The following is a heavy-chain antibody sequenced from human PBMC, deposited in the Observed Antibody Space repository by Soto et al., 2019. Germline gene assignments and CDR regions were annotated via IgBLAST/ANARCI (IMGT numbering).Heavy chain of an antibody. D-gene: IGHD2-21*02. CDR2: ISGSGGST. CDR3: ASALAYCGGDCYSQGGWFDP. V-gene: IGHV3-23*01. J-gene: IGHJ5*02. Sequence: EVQLLESGGGLVQPGGSLRLSCAASGFTFSSYAMSWVRQAPGKGLEWVSAISGSGGSTYYEHSVKGRFTISRDNSKITLYLQMNSLRAEDTAVYYCASALAYCGGDCYSQGGWFDPWGQGTLVTVSS. CDR1: GFTFSSYA.